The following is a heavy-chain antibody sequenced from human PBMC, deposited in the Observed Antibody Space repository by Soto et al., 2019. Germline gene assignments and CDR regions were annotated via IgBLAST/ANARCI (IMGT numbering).Heavy chain of an antibody. CDR3: ARGDTSFDY. CDR1: GFTFSSYG. J-gene: IGHJ4*02. Sequence: VQLVESGGGVVQPGRSLRLSCAASGFTFSSYGMHWVRQAPGKGLEWVAVISYDGSNKYYADSVKGRFTISRDNSKNTLYLQMNSLRAEDTAVYYCARGDTSFDYWGQGTLVTVSS. D-gene: IGHD3-16*01. V-gene: IGHV3-30*03. CDR2: ISYDGSNK.